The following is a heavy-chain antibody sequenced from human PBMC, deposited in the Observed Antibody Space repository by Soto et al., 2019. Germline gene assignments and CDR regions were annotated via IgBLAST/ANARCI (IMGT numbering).Heavy chain of an antibody. V-gene: IGHV4-31*03. CDR1: GGSISSGGYY. CDR3: ARDAQVGMDV. J-gene: IGHJ6*02. CDR2: IYYSGST. Sequence: SETLSLTCTVSGGSISSGGYYWSWIRQHPGKGLEWIGYIYYSGSTYYNPSLKSRVTISVDTSKNQFSLKLSSVTAADTAVYYCARDAQVGMDVWGQGTTVTVSS.